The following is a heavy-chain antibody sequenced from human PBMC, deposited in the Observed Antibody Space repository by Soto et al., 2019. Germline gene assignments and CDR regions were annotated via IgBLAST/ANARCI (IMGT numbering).Heavy chain of an antibody. CDR1: GGSISSSSYY. J-gene: IGHJ6*02. CDR3: ARHGGPYYDFWSGYFPSYYYGMDV. CDR2: IYYSGST. Sequence: LSLTCTVSGGSISSSSYYWGWIRQPPGKGLEWIGSIYYSGSTYYNPSLKSRVTISVDTSKNQFSLKLSSVTAADTAVYYCARHGGPYYDFWSGYFPSYYYGMDVWGQGTTVTVSS. D-gene: IGHD3-3*01. V-gene: IGHV4-39*01.